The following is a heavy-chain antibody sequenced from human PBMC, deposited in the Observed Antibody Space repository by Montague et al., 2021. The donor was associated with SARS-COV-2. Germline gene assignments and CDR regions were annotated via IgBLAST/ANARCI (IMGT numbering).Heavy chain of an antibody. J-gene: IGHJ6*02. V-gene: IGHV4-34*01. CDR2: INHSGST. Sequence: SETLSLTCAVYGGSFSGYYWSWIRQPPGKGLEWIGEINHSGSTNXNPSLKSPVTISVDTSKNQFSLELSSVTAADTAVYYCARALPVTTFFYSYYGMDVWGQGTTVTVSS. D-gene: IGHD4-17*01. CDR3: ARALPVTTFFYSYYGMDV. CDR1: GGSFSGYY.